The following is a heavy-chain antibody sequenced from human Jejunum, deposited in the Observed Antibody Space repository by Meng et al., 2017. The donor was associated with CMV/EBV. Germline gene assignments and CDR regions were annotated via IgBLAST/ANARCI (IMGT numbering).Heavy chain of an antibody. Sequence: KASVSPFPSCVMSWLRQAPGQVLAWMGLLNTHAGNPTYAQGFTGRFVFSLDTSVSTAYLQISSLEAEDTAVYYCAKKRDWGNYFFDYWGQGTLVTVSS. V-gene: IGHV7-4-1*02. CDR3: AKKRDWGNYFFDY. CDR1: VSPFPSCV. CDR2: LNTHAGNP. J-gene: IGHJ4*02. D-gene: IGHD3-16*01.